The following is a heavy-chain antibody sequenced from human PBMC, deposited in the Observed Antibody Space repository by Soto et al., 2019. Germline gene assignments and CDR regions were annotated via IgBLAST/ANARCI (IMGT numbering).Heavy chain of an antibody. J-gene: IGHJ6*02. Sequence: PGESLKISCKGSGYSFTSYWIGWVRQMPGKGLEWMGIIYPGDSDTRYSPSFQGQVTISADKSISTAYLQWSSLKASDTAMYYCAKTARGVLAVAGRMSKNYYYYGMDVWVQGTTVTVSS. D-gene: IGHD6-19*01. CDR2: IYPGDSDT. V-gene: IGHV5-51*01. CDR1: GYSFTSYW. CDR3: AKTARGVLAVAGRMSKNYYYYGMDV.